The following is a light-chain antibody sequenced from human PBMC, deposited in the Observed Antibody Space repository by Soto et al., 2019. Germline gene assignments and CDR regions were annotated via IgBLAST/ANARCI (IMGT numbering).Light chain of an antibody. J-gene: IGKJ4*01. Sequence: EIVLTQSPGTLSLSPGERATLSCRASQNVYNNYLAWYQQKPGQAPRLLINCASSRATGIPDRFSGSGSGTDFTLTISRLDPEDFAVYYCHQYGSSPPTFGGGTKVAIQ. CDR1: QNVYNNY. CDR3: HQYGSSPPT. V-gene: IGKV3-20*01. CDR2: CAS.